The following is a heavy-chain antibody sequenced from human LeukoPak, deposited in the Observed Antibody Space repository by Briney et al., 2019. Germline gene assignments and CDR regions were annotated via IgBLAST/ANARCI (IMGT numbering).Heavy chain of an antibody. D-gene: IGHD6-19*01. J-gene: IGHJ4*02. Sequence: GGSLRLSCAAPGFNFDDYALHWVRQAPGKGLEWVSLINGDGGSTFYADSVKGRFTISRDNSKDSLYLQMSSLRSEDTALYYCARESDSSGWYDYWGQGTLVTVSS. V-gene: IGHV3-43*02. CDR2: INGDGGST. CDR1: GFNFDDYA. CDR3: ARESDSSGWYDY.